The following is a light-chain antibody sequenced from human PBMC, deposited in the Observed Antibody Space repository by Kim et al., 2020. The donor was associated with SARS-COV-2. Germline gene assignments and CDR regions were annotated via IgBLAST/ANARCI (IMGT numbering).Light chain of an antibody. Sequence: SPGERATLSRQASQRVNNNLARFPQGPGPAPRLLIYGASTRATGVPARFSGSGSGTEFTLTISSLQSEDFALYYCQQYNDWPPLTFGGGTKVDIK. CDR2: GAS. CDR3: QQYNDWPPLT. V-gene: IGKV3-15*01. CDR1: QRVNNN. J-gene: IGKJ4*01.